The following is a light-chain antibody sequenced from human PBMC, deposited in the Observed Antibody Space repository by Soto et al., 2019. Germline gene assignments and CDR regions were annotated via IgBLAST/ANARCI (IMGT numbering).Light chain of an antibody. J-gene: IGKJ5*01. Sequence: EIMLTQSPGTLSLSPGERATLSCRASQSVDNNLAWYQQKPGQAPRLLINDASNRATGIPARFSGSGSGTDFTLTISNLEPEDFAVYYCQQRNNWPPVTFGQGTRLEIK. CDR3: QQRNNWPPVT. CDR2: DAS. CDR1: QSVDNN. V-gene: IGKV3-11*01.